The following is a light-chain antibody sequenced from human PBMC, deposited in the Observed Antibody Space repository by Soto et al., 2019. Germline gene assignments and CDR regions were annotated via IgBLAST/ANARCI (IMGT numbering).Light chain of an antibody. CDR1: QSLVYSDGQTY. J-gene: IGKJ3*01. CDR3: MQAVYWPFT. CDR2: RVS. Sequence: DIVLTQSPLLLPVTLGQPASISCTSSQSLVYSDGQTYLSWFQQRPGQSPRRLIYRVSNRDTGFPVRCSASGSGTDFTLKISRVEAEDVAVYFCMQAVYWPFTFGPGSKVDI. V-gene: IGKV2-30*01.